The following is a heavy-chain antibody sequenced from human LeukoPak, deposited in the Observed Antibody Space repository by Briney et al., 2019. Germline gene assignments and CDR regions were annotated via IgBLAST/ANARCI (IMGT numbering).Heavy chain of an antibody. CDR3: ARDEGYCSGGSCYGADY. CDR2: ISAYNGNT. J-gene: IGHJ4*02. V-gene: IGHV1-18*01. D-gene: IGHD2-15*01. CDR1: GYTFTSYG. Sequence: ASVKVSCKASGYTFTSYGIGWVRQAPGQGLEWMGWISAYNGNTNYAQKLQGRVTMTTDTSTSTAYMELRSLRSDDTAVYYCARDEGYCSGGSCYGADYWGQGTLVTVSS.